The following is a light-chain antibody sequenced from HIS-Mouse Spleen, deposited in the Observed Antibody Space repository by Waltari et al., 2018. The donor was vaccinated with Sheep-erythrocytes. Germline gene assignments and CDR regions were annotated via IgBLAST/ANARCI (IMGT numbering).Light chain of an antibody. V-gene: IGLV2-11*02. CDR2: DVS. CDR1: IRHVGGYNY. Sequence: QAALPQPRSVSGSPGRSVTISCTGPIRHVGGYNYGSWYQQHPGKAPKLMIYDVSKRPSGVPDRFSGSKSGNTASLTISGLQAEDEADYYCCSYAGSYNHVFATGTKVTVL. J-gene: IGLJ1*01. CDR3: CSYAGSYNHV.